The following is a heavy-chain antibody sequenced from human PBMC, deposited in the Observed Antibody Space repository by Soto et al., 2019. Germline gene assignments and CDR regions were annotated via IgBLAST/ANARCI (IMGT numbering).Heavy chain of an antibody. V-gene: IGHV4-61*01. CDR2: IYYSGST. J-gene: IGHJ4*02. CDR3: GSRDSGLVRGFFPW. Sequence: SETLSLTCTVSGGSVSSGTYYWSWIRQSPGKGLEWIGYIYYSGSTNYNPSLKSRVTISVDTSKNQFSLKLSSVTAADTAVYYWGSRDSGLVRGFFPWWAQGTL. CDR1: GGSVSSGTYY. D-gene: IGHD5-18*01.